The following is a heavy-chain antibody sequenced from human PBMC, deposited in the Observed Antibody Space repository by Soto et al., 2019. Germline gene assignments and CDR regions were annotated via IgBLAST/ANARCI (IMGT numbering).Heavy chain of an antibody. CDR1: GGSISSGGYY. V-gene: IGHV4-31*03. D-gene: IGHD3-16*01. CDR2: IYYSGST. Sequence: QVQLQESGPGLVKPSQTLSLTCTVSGGSISSGGYYWSWIRQHPGKGLEWMGYIYYSGSTYYNPSLKGRVTISVDTSNNQFSLKMSSVTAADTAVYYCARVGGLNWFDTWGQGTLVTVSS. J-gene: IGHJ5*02. CDR3: ARVGGLNWFDT.